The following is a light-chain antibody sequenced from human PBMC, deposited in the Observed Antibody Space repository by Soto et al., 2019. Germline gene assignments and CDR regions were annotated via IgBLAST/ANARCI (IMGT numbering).Light chain of an antibody. J-gene: IGKJ5*01. CDR3: QQYNKWPSGT. V-gene: IGKV3-15*01. Sequence: EIVMTQSPATLSVSPGESATLSCRASQSVTTNLAWYQQQPGQAPRLLIYGASNRATGIPARFSGSGTGTVFTLSFSSLQFEDFAIYYCQQYNKWPSGTFGQGTRLEIK. CDR2: GAS. CDR1: QSVTTN.